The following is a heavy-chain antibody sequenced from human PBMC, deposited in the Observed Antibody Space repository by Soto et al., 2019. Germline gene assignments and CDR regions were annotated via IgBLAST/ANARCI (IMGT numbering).Heavy chain of an antibody. V-gene: IGHV4-59*08. D-gene: IGHD3-10*01. Sequence: KTSETLSLTCTVSGGSISSDYWNWIRQPPGKGLEWIGYMHTGSTNYNASLRSRVTISLDTSKNQFYLKLSSVTAADTAVYFCARHDGSRSTDYWGQGTLVTVSS. CDR1: GGSISSDY. CDR2: MHTGST. CDR3: ARHDGSRSTDY. J-gene: IGHJ4*02.